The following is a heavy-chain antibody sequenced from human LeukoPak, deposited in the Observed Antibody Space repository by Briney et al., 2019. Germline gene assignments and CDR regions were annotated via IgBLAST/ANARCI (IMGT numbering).Heavy chain of an antibody. V-gene: IGHV3-11*04. D-gene: IGHD4-17*01. CDR3: ASSLDYGDYALDY. J-gene: IGHJ4*02. CDR1: GFTFSDFY. CDR2: ISRRGATA. Sequence: PGGSLRLSCAASGFTFSDFYMNWIRQAPGSGLEWVAYISRRGATAEYADSVKGRFTISRDNSKNTLYLQMNSLRAEDTAVYYCASSLDYGDYALDYWGQGTLVTVSS.